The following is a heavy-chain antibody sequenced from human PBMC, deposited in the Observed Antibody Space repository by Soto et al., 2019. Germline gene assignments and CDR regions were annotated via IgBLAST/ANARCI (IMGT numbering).Heavy chain of an antibody. CDR2: IYYSGST. J-gene: IGHJ4*02. V-gene: IGHV4-59*01. D-gene: IGHD6-13*01. Sequence: SETLSLTCTVSSDSISSYSWSWIRQPPGKGLEWIGYIYYSGSTNYNPSLKSRVTISLDTSKNQFSLKLSSVTAADTAVYYCARVAIAAAIDYWGQGTLVTVSS. CDR3: ARVAIAAAIDY. CDR1: SDSISSYS.